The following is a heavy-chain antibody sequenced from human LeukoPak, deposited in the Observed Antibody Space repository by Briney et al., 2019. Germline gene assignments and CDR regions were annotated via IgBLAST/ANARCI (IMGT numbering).Heavy chain of an antibody. Sequence: ASVKVSCKASGGTFSSYTISWVRQAPGQGLEWMGRIIPILGIANYAQKFQGRVTITADKSTSTAYMELSSLRSEDTAVYYCARDLLGVVVIAHNWFDPWGQGTLVTGSS. CDR2: IIPILGIA. D-gene: IGHD2-21*01. CDR3: ARDLLGVVVIAHNWFDP. CDR1: GGTFSSYT. V-gene: IGHV1-69*04. J-gene: IGHJ5*02.